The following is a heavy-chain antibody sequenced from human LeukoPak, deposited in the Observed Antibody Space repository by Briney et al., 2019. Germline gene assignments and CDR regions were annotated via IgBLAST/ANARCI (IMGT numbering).Heavy chain of an antibody. V-gene: IGHV3-30-3*01. Sequence: GGSLRLSCVASGFTFSSYAMHWVRQAPGKGLEWVAVISYDGSNKYYADSVKGRFTISRDNSKNTLYLQMNSLRAEDTAVYYCARDISSGYRLLSRGFDYWGQGTLVTVSS. J-gene: IGHJ4*02. CDR2: ISYDGSNK. CDR1: GFTFSSYA. CDR3: ARDISSGYRLLSRGFDY. D-gene: IGHD3-22*01.